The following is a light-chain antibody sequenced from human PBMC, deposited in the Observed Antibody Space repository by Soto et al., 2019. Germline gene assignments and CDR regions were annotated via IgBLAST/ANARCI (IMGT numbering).Light chain of an antibody. CDR1: QNFGSNY. J-gene: IGKJ1*01. CDR2: GAS. Sequence: EVVLTQSPDPLSLSPRERATLSCRASQNFGSNYLAWYQQKRGQAPRFLIYGASSRATGIPDRFSGSGSGIDFTLTIRRLAPEDFAVDFCQKYGRSRKKFGDGTKGNIK. V-gene: IGKV3-20*01. CDR3: QKYGRSRKK.